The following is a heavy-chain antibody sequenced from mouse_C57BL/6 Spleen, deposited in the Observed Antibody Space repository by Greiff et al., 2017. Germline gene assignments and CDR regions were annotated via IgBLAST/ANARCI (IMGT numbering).Heavy chain of an antibody. CDR3: TRERGSFYAMDY. V-gene: IGHV5-9-1*02. CDR2: ISSGGDYI. J-gene: IGHJ4*01. CDR1: GFTFSSYA. D-gene: IGHD1-3*01. Sequence: EVKLVESGEGLVKPGGSLKLSCAASGFTFSSYAMSWVRQTPEKRLEWVAYISSGGDYIYYADTVKGRFTISRDNARNTLYLQMSSLKSEDTAMYYCTRERGSFYAMDYWGQGTSVTVSS.